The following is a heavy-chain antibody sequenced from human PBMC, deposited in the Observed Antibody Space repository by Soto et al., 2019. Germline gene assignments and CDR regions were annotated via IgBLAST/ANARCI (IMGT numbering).Heavy chain of an antibody. CDR2: ISYGGDRQ. CDR1: GFTFNTYV. Sequence: QEHLVESGGGVVQPGRSLRLSCVASGFTFNTYVMHWVRQAPGRGLEWLGVISYGGDRQFYADGVKGRFTISRDNSKDTLYIQLDSLRLEDTAVYYCARDQSDNDNCGTPGSWGQGTLVTVSS. CDR3: ARDQSDNDNCGTPGS. D-gene: IGHD1-20*01. J-gene: IGHJ5*02. V-gene: IGHV3-30*03.